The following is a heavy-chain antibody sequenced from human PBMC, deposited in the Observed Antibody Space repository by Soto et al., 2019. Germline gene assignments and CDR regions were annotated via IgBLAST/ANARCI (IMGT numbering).Heavy chain of an antibody. D-gene: IGHD2-15*01. J-gene: IGHJ4*02. CDR3: ATGVNCSGGSCYSVFDY. CDR1: GYTLTELS. V-gene: IGHV1-24*01. Sequence: QVQLVQSGAEVKKPGASVKVSCKVSGYTLTELSMHWVRQAPGKGLEWLGGFDPEDGETIYAQKFQGRVTMTEDTSTDTAYMELSSLRSEDTAVYYCATGVNCSGGSCYSVFDYWGQGTLVTVSS. CDR2: FDPEDGET.